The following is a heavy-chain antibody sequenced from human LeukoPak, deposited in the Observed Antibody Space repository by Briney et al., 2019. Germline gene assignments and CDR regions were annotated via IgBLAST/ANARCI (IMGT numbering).Heavy chain of an antibody. J-gene: IGHJ4*02. Sequence: PSETLSLTRTVSGGSISSYYYSWIRQSAGKGLEWIGRIHTSGITNYNPSLKSRVTMSVDTSKNQFFLKLSSVTAADTAVYYCARGRYYYDSSGYYLFDYWGQGTLVTVSS. CDR1: GGSISSYY. CDR2: IHTSGIT. V-gene: IGHV4-4*07. D-gene: IGHD3-22*01. CDR3: ARGRYYYDSSGYYLFDY.